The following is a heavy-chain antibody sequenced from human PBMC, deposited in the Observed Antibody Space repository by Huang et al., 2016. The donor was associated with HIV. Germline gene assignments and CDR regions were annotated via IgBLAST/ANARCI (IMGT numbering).Heavy chain of an antibody. J-gene: IGHJ5*02. V-gene: IGHV3-30*02. CDR1: GFTFSCYA. Sequence: QVQLVESGGGVVQPGGSLRLSCAATGFTFSCYAMHWVRQAPGKGLEWGAYLQFDGVNKNHAGSVKGRFTISRDNSKNTLYLQISSLRAEDTAVYYCVKFTIDDSSVAAWGQGTLVTVS. CDR2: LQFDGVNK. CDR3: VKFTIDDSSVAA. D-gene: IGHD6-25*01.